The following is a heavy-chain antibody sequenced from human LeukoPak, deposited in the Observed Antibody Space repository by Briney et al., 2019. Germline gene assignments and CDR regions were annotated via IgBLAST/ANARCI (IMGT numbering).Heavy chain of an antibody. CDR1: GGSISSYY. CDR3: ARCTIIVGARRWFDP. Sequence: SETLSLTCTVSGGSISSYYWSWIRQPPGKGLEWIGYIYYSGSTNYNPSLKSRVTISVDTSKNQFSLKLSSVTAADTAVYYCARCTIIVGARRWFDPWGQGTLVTVSS. J-gene: IGHJ5*02. V-gene: IGHV4-59*08. D-gene: IGHD1-26*01. CDR2: IYYSGST.